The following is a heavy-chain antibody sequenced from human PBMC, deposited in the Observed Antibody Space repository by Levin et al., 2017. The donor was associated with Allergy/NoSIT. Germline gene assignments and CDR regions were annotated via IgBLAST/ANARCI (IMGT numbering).Heavy chain of an antibody. V-gene: IGHV1-69*13. D-gene: IGHD4-17*01. Sequence: AASVKVSCKASGGTFSSYAISWVRQAPGQGLEWMGGIIPIFGTANYAQKFQGRVTITADESTSTAYMELSSLRSEDTAVYYCARVRPTTVTTGLYYYGMDVWGQGTTVTVSS. CDR3: ARVRPTTVTTGLYYYGMDV. J-gene: IGHJ6*02. CDR2: IIPIFGTA. CDR1: GGTFSSYA.